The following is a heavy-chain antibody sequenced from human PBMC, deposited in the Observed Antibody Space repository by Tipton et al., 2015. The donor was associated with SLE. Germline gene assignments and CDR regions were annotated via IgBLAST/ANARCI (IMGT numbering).Heavy chain of an antibody. CDR1: GYTFRTYG. CDR2: ISTYNGNT. Sequence: QSGPEVKKPGASVKVSCKASGYTFRTYGITWVRQAPGQGLEWMGWISTYNGNTNYAQKLQGRVTMTTDTSTSTAYMELRSLRSDDTAVYYCARDLLRGGYYYYIDVCGKGTTVTVSS. CDR3: ARDLLRGGYYYYIDV. D-gene: IGHD1-26*01. V-gene: IGHV1-18*01. J-gene: IGHJ6*03.